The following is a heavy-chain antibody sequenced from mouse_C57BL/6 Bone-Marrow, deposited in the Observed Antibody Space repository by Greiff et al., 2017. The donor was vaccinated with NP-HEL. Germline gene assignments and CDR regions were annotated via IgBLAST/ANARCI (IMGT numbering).Heavy chain of an antibody. CDR3: ARDDYDP. V-gene: IGHV5-4*01. Sequence: EVKVVESGGGLVKPGGSLKLSCAASGFTFSSYAMSWVRQTPEKRLEWVATISDGGSYTYYPDNVKGRFTISRDNAKNNLYLQMSHLKSEDTAMYYCARDDYDPWGQGTTLTVSS. D-gene: IGHD2-4*01. CDR1: GFTFSSYA. CDR2: ISDGGSYT. J-gene: IGHJ2*01.